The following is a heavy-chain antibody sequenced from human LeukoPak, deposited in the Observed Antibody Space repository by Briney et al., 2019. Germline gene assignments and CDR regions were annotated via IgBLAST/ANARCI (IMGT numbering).Heavy chain of an antibody. Sequence: SETLSLTCTVSGVSISRGSHYWSWIRQPAGKGLEWIGRIHTIGNTNYSPSLWRQVTISVDTSKNQFSLRLHSVTAADTAVYYCARDRSYYSDTGTDYWGQGALVTVSS. CDR1: GVSISRGSHY. J-gene: IGHJ4*02. D-gene: IGHD3-22*01. CDR2: IHTIGNT. V-gene: IGHV4-61*02. CDR3: ARDRSYYSDTGTDY.